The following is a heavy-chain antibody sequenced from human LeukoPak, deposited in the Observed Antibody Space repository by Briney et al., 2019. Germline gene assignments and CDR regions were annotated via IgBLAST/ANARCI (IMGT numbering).Heavy chain of an antibody. CDR2: ISGSGGST. CDR3: AKGGYSYDRKDYYYYGMDV. CDR1: GFTFSSYA. V-gene: IGHV3-23*01. D-gene: IGHD5-18*01. Sequence: GGSLRLSCAACGFTFSSYAMSWVRQAPGKGMEWVSAISGSGGSTYYADSVKGRFTISRDNSKNTLYLQMNSLRAEDTAVYYCAKGGYSYDRKDYYYYGMDVWGQGTTVTVSS. J-gene: IGHJ6*02.